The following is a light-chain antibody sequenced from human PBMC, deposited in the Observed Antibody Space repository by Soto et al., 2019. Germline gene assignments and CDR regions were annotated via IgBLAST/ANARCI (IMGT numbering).Light chain of an antibody. CDR3: QQYASSTAT. Sequence: EIVLTQSPGTLSLSPGERATLSCRASQSVSSSYLAWYQQKPGQAPRLLIFGASSRATGIPDRFSVSGSGTDFTLIISRLEPEDFAVYYCQQYASSTATFGQGTKVEIK. V-gene: IGKV3-20*01. CDR1: QSVSSSY. CDR2: GAS. J-gene: IGKJ1*01.